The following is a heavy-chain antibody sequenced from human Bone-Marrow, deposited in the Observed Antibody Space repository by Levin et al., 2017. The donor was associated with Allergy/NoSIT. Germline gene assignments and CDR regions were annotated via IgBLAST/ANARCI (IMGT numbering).Heavy chain of an antibody. CDR3: ATRFNWNYGTDNWFDP. CDR2: FDPEDGET. J-gene: IGHJ5*02. V-gene: IGHV1-24*01. CDR1: GYTLTELS. D-gene: IGHD1-7*01. Sequence: GASVKVSCKVSGYTLTELSMHWVRQAPGKGLEWMGGFDPEDGETIYAQKFQGRVTMTEDTSTDTAYMELSSLRSEDTAVYYCATRFNWNYGTDNWFDPWGQGTLVTVSS.